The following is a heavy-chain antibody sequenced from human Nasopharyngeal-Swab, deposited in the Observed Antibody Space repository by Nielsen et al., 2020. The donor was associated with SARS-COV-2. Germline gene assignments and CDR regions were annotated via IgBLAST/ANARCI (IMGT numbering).Heavy chain of an antibody. D-gene: IGHD7-27*01. Sequence: GESLKISCAASGFTVSSNYMSWVRQAPGKGLEWVSVIYSGGSTYYADSVKGRFTISRDNSKNTVYLQMNSLRAEDTAVYYCARALWGSYYYGMDVWGQGTTVTVSS. CDR3: ARALWGSYYYGMDV. CDR2: IYSGGST. J-gene: IGHJ6*02. CDR1: GFTVSSNY. V-gene: IGHV3-66*02.